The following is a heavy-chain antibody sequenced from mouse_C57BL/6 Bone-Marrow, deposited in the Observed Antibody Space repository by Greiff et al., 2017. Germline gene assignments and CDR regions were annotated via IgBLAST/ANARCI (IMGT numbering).Heavy chain of an antibody. CDR2: IDPSDSYT. CDR1: GYTFTSYW. Sequence: QVQLQQPGAELVKPGASVKLSCKASGYTFTSYWMQWVKQRPGQGLEWIGEIDPSDSYTNYNQKFKGKATLTVDPSSSTAYMQLSSLTSEDSAVYYCARDIITTVVATPYWYFDVWGTGTTVTVSS. J-gene: IGHJ1*03. CDR3: ARDIITTVVATPYWYFDV. V-gene: IGHV1-50*01. D-gene: IGHD1-1*01.